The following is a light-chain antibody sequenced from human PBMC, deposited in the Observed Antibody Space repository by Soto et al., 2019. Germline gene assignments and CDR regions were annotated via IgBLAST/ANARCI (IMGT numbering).Light chain of an antibody. V-gene: IGLV2-14*03. Sequence: HSALTKPASVSGFPGQSITISCTGTSSDVGGYNYVSWYQHHPGKAPKLMIYDVSNRPSGVSNRFSGSKSGNTASLTISGLQPEDEADYYCSSYTTSNTRQIVLGTGTKVTVL. CDR3: SSYTTSNTRQIV. CDR2: DVS. CDR1: SSDVGGYNY. J-gene: IGLJ1*01.